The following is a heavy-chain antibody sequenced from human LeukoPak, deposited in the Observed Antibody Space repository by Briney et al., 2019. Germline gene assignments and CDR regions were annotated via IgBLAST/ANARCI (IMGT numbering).Heavy chain of an antibody. Sequence: GASVKVSCKASGYTFTSSGISWVRQAPGQGLEWMGWISAYNGNTNYAQKLQGRVTMITDTSTSTAYMELRSLRSDDTAVYYCARVSEMATITHYYYYYGMDVWGQGTTVTVSS. CDR1: GYTFTSSG. CDR3: ARVSEMATITHYYYYYGMDV. D-gene: IGHD5-24*01. J-gene: IGHJ6*02. V-gene: IGHV1-18*01. CDR2: ISAYNGNT.